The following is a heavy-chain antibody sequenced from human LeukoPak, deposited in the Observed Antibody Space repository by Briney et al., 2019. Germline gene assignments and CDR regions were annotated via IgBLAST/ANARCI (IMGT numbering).Heavy chain of an antibody. CDR2: IYNGGTT. D-gene: IGHD6-19*01. V-gene: IGHV4-59*01. Sequence: PSETLSLTCTVSGGSISTYYWTWIRQPPGKGLEWIGYIYNGGTTNYNPSLKNRATISIDTSKNQFSLNLRSVTPAGTAVYYCAKVVRAWYVIDSWGQGTLVTVSS. CDR1: GGSISTYY. CDR3: AKVVRAWYVIDS. J-gene: IGHJ4*02.